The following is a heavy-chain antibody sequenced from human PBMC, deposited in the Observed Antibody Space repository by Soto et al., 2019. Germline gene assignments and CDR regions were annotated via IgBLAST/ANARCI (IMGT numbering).Heavy chain of an antibody. CDR2: INSDGSST. CDR1: GFTFSSYW. D-gene: IGHD3-3*01. V-gene: IGHV3-74*01. J-gene: IGHJ6*03. Sequence: GGSLRLSCAASGFTFSSYWMHWVRQAPGKGLVWVSRINSDGSSTSYADSAKGRFTISRDNAKNTLYLQMNSLRAEDTAVYYCARDYDFWSGTMDVWGKGTTVTVSS. CDR3: ARDYDFWSGTMDV.